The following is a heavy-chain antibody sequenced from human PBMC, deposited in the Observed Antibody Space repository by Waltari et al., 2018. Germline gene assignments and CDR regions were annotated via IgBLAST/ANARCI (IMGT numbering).Heavy chain of an antibody. V-gene: IGHV4-38-2*01. CDR3: ARARGYCSGGSCYCDY. D-gene: IGHD2-15*01. Sequence: QVQLQESGPGLVKPSETLSLTCAVSGYSISSGYYWGWIRQPPGKGLEWIGSIYHSGSTYYNPSLKRRVTISVDTSKNQFALKLSSVTAADTAVYYCARARGYCSGGSCYCDYWGQGTLVTVSS. CDR1: GYSISSGYY. CDR2: IYHSGST. J-gene: IGHJ4*02.